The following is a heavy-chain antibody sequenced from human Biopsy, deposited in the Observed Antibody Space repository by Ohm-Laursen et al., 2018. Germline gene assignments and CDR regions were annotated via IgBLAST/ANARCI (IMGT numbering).Heavy chain of an antibody. V-gene: IGHV1-18*01. CDR1: GYAFDTDG. CDR3: AKGCLSSGPLAY. D-gene: IGHD6-19*01. Sequence: SVKVSCKTSGYAFDTDGITWVRQAPGQGLEWMGWVSGYNGNTNYAQKLQGRVTMTIDTSTSTVYMELRSLRSDDTAVYFCAKGCLSSGPLAYWGQGTLVTVSS. J-gene: IGHJ4*02. CDR2: VSGYNGNT.